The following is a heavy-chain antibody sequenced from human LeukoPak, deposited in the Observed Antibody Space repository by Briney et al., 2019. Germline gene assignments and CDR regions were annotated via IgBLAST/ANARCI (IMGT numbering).Heavy chain of an antibody. Sequence: ASVKVSCKASGGTFSSYAISWVRQAPGQGLEWMGGIIPIFGTANYAQKFQGRVTITADESTSTAYMELSSLRSEDTAVYYCARGVREAGYSSSWSKNSPVMGFDYWGQGTLVTVSS. J-gene: IGHJ4*02. V-gene: IGHV1-69*01. CDR2: IIPIFGTA. D-gene: IGHD6-13*01. CDR1: GGTFSSYA. CDR3: ARGVREAGYSSSWSKNSPVMGFDY.